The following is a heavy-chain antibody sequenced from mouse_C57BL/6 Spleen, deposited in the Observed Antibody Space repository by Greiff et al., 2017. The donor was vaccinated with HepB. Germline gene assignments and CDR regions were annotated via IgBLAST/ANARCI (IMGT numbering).Heavy chain of an antibody. Sequence: VQLQQSGPELVKPGASVKISCKASGYAFSSSWMNWVKQRPGKGLEWIGRIYPGDGDTNYNGKYKGKATLTADKSSSTADMQRSSLTSEDSAVYFCARVGVYYGSSYEDAMDYWGQGTSVTVSS. J-gene: IGHJ4*01. CDR3: ARVGVYYGSSYEDAMDY. CDR1: GYAFSSSW. CDR2: IYPGDGDT. V-gene: IGHV1-82*01. D-gene: IGHD1-1*01.